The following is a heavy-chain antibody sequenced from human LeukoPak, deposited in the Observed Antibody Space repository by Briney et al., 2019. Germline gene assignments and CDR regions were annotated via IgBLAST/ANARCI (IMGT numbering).Heavy chain of an antibody. Sequence: SETLPLTCTVSGGSISSYYWSWIRQPPGKGLEWIGYIYYSGSTNYNPSLKSRVTISVDTSKNQFSLKLSSVTAADTAVYYCARRPLLWFGELLNDAFDIWGQGTMVTVSS. D-gene: IGHD3-10*01. CDR3: ARRPLLWFGELLNDAFDI. J-gene: IGHJ3*02. CDR2: IYYSGST. CDR1: GGSISSYY. V-gene: IGHV4-59*01.